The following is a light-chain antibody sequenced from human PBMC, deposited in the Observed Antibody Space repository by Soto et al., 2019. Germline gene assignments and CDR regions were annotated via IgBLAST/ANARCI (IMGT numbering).Light chain of an antibody. J-gene: IGLJ1*01. V-gene: IGLV2-14*01. CDR3: SSYTNVNTRAGV. CDR2: EVT. Sequence: QSALTQPASVSGSPGQSITISCTGTSGDIGSYNRVSWYQQHPGKAPKLIIYEVTDRPSGVSNRFSGSKSGNTASLTISGLQAEDEAEYYCSSYTNVNTRAGVCGTGTNVTVL. CDR1: SGDIGSYNR.